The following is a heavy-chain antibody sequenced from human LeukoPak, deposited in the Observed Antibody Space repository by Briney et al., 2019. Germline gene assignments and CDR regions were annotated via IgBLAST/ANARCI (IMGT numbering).Heavy chain of an antibody. CDR2: ISSSSSYI. J-gene: IGHJ4*02. Sequence: GGSLRLACAASGFTFSSYSMNWVRQAPGKGLEWVSSISSSSSYIYYADSVKGRFTISRDNAKNSLYLQMNSLRAEDTAVYYCARDPTVTTGYWGQGTLVTVSS. CDR3: ARDPTVTTGY. D-gene: IGHD4-11*01. V-gene: IGHV3-21*01. CDR1: GFTFSSYS.